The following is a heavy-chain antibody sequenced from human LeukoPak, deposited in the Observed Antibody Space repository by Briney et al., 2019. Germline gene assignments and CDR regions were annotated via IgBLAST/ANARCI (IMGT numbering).Heavy chain of an antibody. V-gene: IGHV1-3*01. Sequence: GASVTVSCKASGYTFTNYAIHWVRPAPGQRPEWLAWINAANGYARYSHHLHGRVIITRDTSASTAYMEVNNLRSDDTAMYYCAIRDGHTDHWGQGTLVTVSS. CDR3: AIRDGHTDH. J-gene: IGHJ4*02. CDR2: INAANGYA. D-gene: IGHD5-24*01. CDR1: GYTFTNYA.